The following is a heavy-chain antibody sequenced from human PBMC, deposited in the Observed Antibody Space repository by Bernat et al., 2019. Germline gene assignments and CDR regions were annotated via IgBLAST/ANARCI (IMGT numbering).Heavy chain of an antibody. Sequence: EVQLVESGGDLVQPGGSLRLSCAASGFTVSSNYMIWVRQAPGKGLEWVSVIYSAGSTYYADSVKGRFTISRDNSKNTLYLQMNTLRAEDTAVYYCATYSSGWYSGADYWGQGTLVTVSS. D-gene: IGHD6-19*01. V-gene: IGHV3-66*01. CDR3: ATYSSGWYSGADY. J-gene: IGHJ4*02. CDR1: GFTVSSNY. CDR2: IYSAGST.